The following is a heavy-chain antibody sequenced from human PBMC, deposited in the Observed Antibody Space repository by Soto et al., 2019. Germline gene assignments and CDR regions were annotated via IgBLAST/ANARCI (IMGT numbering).Heavy chain of an antibody. V-gene: IGHV5-10-1*01. J-gene: IGHJ5*02. Sequence: GESLKISCKGSGYSFTSYWISWVRQMPGKGLEWMGRIDPSDSYTNYSPSFQCHVTISADKSISTAYLQWSSLKASDTAMYYCARQRQEYSSSSVRWFDPWGQGTLVTVSS. CDR1: GYSFTSYW. CDR3: ARQRQEYSSSSVRWFDP. CDR2: IDPSDSYT. D-gene: IGHD6-6*01.